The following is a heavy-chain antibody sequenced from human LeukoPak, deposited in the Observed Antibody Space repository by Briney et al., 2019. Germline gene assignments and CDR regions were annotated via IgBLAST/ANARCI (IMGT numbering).Heavy chain of an antibody. V-gene: IGHV1-18*01. J-gene: IGHJ5*02. Sequence: ASVKVSCKASGYTFTSYAMNWVRQAPGQGLEWMGWISAYNGNTNYAQKLQGRVTMTTDTSTSTAYMELRSLRSDDTAVYYCARHLYQLLNSWFDPWGQGTLVTVSS. CDR2: ISAYNGNT. CDR1: GYTFTSYA. CDR3: ARHLYQLLNSWFDP. D-gene: IGHD2-2*01.